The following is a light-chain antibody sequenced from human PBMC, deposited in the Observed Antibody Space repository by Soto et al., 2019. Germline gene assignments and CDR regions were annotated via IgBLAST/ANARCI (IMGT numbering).Light chain of an antibody. CDR1: QGISNY. J-gene: IGKJ1*01. CDR3: QNYNTALWT. Sequence: DIPMTQSPSSLSASVGDRVTITCRASQGISNYLAWYQQKPGKVPKLLIYAASTLQSGDPSRFSGSGSGTDSTLTISSLQPEDVATYYCQNYNTALWTFGQGTKVEIK. V-gene: IGKV1-27*01. CDR2: AAS.